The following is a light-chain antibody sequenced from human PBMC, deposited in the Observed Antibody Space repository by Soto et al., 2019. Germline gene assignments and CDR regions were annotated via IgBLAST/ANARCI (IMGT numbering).Light chain of an antibody. V-gene: IGKV3-11*01. Sequence: EIVLTQSPATLSLSPGERATLSSRASQSVSSSLAWYQQQPGQAPRLLMYDASNRATGIPARFSGSGSGTDFTLTISSLEPADFAVYYCQQRISWPRTFGQGTKLKIK. CDR2: DAS. CDR1: QSVSSS. J-gene: IGKJ2*01. CDR3: QQRISWPRT.